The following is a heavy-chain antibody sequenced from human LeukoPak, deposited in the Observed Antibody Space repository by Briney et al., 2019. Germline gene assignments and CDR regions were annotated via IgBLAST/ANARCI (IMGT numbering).Heavy chain of an antibody. J-gene: IGHJ5*02. Sequence: ASVKVSCKASGYTFTGYYLHWVRQAPGQGLEWMGWISPTSGGTNYAQKFQGRATMTRDTSISTAYMELSRLRSDDTAVYYCARDRWELLGWFDPWGQGTLVTVSS. CDR3: ARDRWELLGWFDP. CDR1: GYTFTGYY. D-gene: IGHD1-26*01. V-gene: IGHV1-2*02. CDR2: ISPTSGGT.